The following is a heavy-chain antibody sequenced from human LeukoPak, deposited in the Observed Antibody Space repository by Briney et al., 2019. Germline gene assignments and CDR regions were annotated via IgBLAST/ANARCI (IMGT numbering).Heavy chain of an antibody. CDR2: IYSSGST. CDR1: GGSLSSYY. CDR3: AGGGGAGLAD. J-gene: IGHJ4*02. Sequence: SETPSLTCTISGGSLSSYYWTWARQPPRKGLEWIGYIYSSGSTNYNPSLKSRVTISIDTSKNQFSLNLSSVTAADTAVYYCAGGGGAGLADWGQGTLVTVSS. V-gene: IGHV4-59*01. D-gene: IGHD4-23*01.